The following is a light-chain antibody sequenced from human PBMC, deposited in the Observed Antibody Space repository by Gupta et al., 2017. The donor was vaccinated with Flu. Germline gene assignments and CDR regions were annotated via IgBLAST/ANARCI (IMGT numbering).Light chain of an antibody. V-gene: IGLV1-40*01. CDR1: SSNIGGGYD. J-gene: IGLJ2*01. CDR2: GSS. CDR3: QSYDNSLNGV. Sequence: QSVLTQPPSVSGAPGQRVAISCTGSSSNIGGGYDVHWYQQVPGRAPKLLIYGSSNRPAGVPDRFSGSRSGTSASLAITGLQADDEAHYFGQSYDNSLNGVFGGGTKLTVL.